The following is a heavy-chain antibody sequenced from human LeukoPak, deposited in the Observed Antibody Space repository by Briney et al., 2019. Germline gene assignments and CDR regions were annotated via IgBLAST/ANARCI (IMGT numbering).Heavy chain of an antibody. J-gene: IGHJ4*02. D-gene: IGHD3-10*01. CDR2: IYHSAST. V-gene: IGHV4-38-2*02. CDR1: GYSISSGYY. Sequence: SETLFLTCTVSGYSISSGYYWGWIRQPPGKGLEWIGSIYHSASTYYNPSLKSRVTISVDTSKNQFSLKLSSVTAADTAVYYCARVLWFGKYYFDYWGQGTLVTVSS. CDR3: ARVLWFGKYYFDY.